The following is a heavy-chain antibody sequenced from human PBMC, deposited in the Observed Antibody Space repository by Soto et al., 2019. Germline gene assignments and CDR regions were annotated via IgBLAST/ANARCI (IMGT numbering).Heavy chain of an antibody. Sequence: QVQLVQSEAEVKKPGASVKVSCEASGYTFINHGISWVRQAPGQGLEWMGWVSGSNGNTKYAQKCQGRVTMTTETSTSTAHMELRNLRSDDTAVYFCARDFYPLAYYFDPWGQGTLVTVSS. CDR1: GYTFINHG. CDR2: VSGSNGNT. J-gene: IGHJ4*02. V-gene: IGHV1-18*04. CDR3: ARDFYPLAYYFDP.